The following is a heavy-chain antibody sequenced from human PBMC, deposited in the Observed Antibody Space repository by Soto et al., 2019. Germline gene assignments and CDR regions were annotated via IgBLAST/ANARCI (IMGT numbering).Heavy chain of an antibody. J-gene: IGHJ4*02. CDR2: MYYNGNT. V-gene: IGHV4-31*03. CDR3: ARGGRNQLSAFYMSL. CDR1: GDSINSGGHY. Sequence: QVQLQESGPGLVKPSQTLSLTCSVSGDSINSGGHYWNWVRQHPGKGLEWIGYMYYNGNTYYNPSLRSRLTISGDTSKNQFSLILTSVTAADTAVYYRARGGRNQLSAFYMSLWGQGALVTVSS. D-gene: IGHD1-1*01.